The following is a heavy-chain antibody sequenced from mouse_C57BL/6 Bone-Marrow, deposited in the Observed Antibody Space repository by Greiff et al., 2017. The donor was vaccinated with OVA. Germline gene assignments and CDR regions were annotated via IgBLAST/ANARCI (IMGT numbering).Heavy chain of an antibody. V-gene: IGHV1-15*01. CDR1: GYTFTDYE. J-gene: IGHJ2*01. Sequence: QVQLQQSGAELVRPGASVTLSCKASGYTFTDYEMHWVKQTPVHGLEWIGAIDPETGGTAYNQKFKGKAILTADKSSRTAYMELRSLTTEDSAVYYCSRFFYSNSSDDWGKGTTLTVSS. CDR2: IDPETGGT. CDR3: SRFFYSNSSDD. D-gene: IGHD2-5*01.